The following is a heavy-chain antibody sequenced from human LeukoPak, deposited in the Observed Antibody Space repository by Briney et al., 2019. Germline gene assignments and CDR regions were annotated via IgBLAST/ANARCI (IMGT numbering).Heavy chain of an antibody. Sequence: PGGSLRLSCAASGFTFDDYAMHWVRQAPGRGLEWVSGISWNSGSIGYADSVKGRFTISRDNAKNSLYLQMNSLRVEDTAVYYRARMYSSGWNYWGQGTLVTVSS. CDR1: GFTFDDYA. V-gene: IGHV3-9*01. CDR2: ISWNSGSI. J-gene: IGHJ4*02. CDR3: ARMYSSGWNY. D-gene: IGHD6-19*01.